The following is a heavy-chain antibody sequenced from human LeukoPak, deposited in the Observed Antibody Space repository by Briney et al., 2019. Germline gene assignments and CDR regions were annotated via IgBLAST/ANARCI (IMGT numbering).Heavy chain of an antibody. Sequence: GGSLRLSCAASGFTFHDYAMHWVRQARGEGLEGVSFITREGGATYYADCVKGLFNISRDSSKTSLSLHVMSLRSGDISFYYCAKAGCTTSICYANYWGQGTLVTLSS. CDR1: GFTFHDYA. CDR3: AKAGCTTSICYANY. J-gene: IGHJ4*02. D-gene: IGHD2-2*01. V-gene: IGHV3-43*01. CDR2: ITREGGAT.